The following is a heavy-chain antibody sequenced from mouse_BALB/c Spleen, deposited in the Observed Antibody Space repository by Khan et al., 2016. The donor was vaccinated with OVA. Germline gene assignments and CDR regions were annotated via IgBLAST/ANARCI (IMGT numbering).Heavy chain of an antibody. CDR2: INTYTGEP. CDR3: ARPPYFSYVMVY. Sequence: QIQLVQSGPELKKPGETVKISCKASGYTFTNYGMNWVKQAPGKGLKWMGWINTYTGEPTYADDFKGRFAFSLETSASTAYLQINHLKNEDTATYCCARPPYFSYVMVYWGQGTSVTVSS. J-gene: IGHJ4*01. CDR1: GYTFTNYG. D-gene: IGHD2-10*01. V-gene: IGHV9-3-1*01.